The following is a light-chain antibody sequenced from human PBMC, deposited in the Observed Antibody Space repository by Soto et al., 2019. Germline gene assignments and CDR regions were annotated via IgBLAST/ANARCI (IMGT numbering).Light chain of an antibody. CDR1: SSDVGGYNY. J-gene: IGLJ1*01. CDR2: EVS. Sequence: QSALTQPAPVSGSPGQSITISCTGTSSDVGGYNYVAWYQQHPGKVPRLMIYEVSNRPSGVSNRFSGSKSGSTASLTISGLQAEDEADYYCISYTSSSTSYVFGTGTKV. V-gene: IGLV2-14*01. CDR3: ISYTSSSTSYV.